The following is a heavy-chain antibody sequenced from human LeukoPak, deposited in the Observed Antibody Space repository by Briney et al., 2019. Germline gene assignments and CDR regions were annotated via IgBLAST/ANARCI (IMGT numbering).Heavy chain of an antibody. CDR3: AGDSLNGVTILDY. CDR1: GFTFSSYW. D-gene: IGHD3-9*01. Sequence: PGGSLRLSCAASGFTFSSYWMSWVRQAPGKGLEWVANIKQDGSEKYYVDSVKGRFTISRDNAKNSLYLQMNSLRAEDTAVYYCAGDSLNGVTILDYWGQGTLVTVSS. CDR2: IKQDGSEK. V-gene: IGHV3-7*01. J-gene: IGHJ4*02.